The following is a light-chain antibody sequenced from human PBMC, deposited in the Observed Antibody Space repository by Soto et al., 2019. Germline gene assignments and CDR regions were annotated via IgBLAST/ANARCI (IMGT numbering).Light chain of an antibody. V-gene: IGKV1-9*01. J-gene: IGKJ4*01. CDR2: SAS. CDR3: QQLNGYQLT. CDR1: QAMSTY. Sequence: DIQLTQSPSFLSASVGDTVTITCRASQAMSTYLAWYQQKPGKAPKLLIHSASTLQSGVPSRFSGSGTGTEFTLTISALQPDDLATYYCQQLNGYQLTFGGGTMVEIK.